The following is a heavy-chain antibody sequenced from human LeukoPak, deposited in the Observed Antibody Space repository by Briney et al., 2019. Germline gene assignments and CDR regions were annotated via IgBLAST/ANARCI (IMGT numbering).Heavy chain of an antibody. V-gene: IGHV1-69*04. CDR3: ARAYCSGGSCFHYYYGMDV. Sequence: GASVTVSFKASGGTFSSYAISWVRQAPGPGLEWMGRIIPILGIANYAQKFQGRVTITADKSTSTAYMELSSLRSEDTAVYYCARAYCSGGSCFHYYYGMDVWGQGTTVTVSS. D-gene: IGHD2-15*01. CDR1: GGTFSSYA. J-gene: IGHJ6*02. CDR2: IIPILGIA.